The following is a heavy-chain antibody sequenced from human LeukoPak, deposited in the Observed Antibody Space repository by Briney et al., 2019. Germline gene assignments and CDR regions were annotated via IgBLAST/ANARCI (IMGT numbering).Heavy chain of an antibody. CDR3: ARHTTVGGSLRFDY. CDR2: ICPGDSDT. V-gene: IGHV5-51*01. Sequence: GESLKISCKGSGYGFSSYWIGWVRQMPGKSLEYMGIICPGDSDTRYRQSFQGQVTLSADQSLNTASLQWSSLKASDTAMYYCARHTTVGGSLRFDYWGQGTLVTVSS. CDR1: GYGFSSYW. D-gene: IGHD4-23*01. J-gene: IGHJ4*02.